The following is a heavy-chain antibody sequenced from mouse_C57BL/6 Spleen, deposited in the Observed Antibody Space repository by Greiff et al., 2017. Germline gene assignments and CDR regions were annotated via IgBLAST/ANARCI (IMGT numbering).Heavy chain of an antibody. CDR3: ARGGVRRGFAY. CDR2: INPNNGGT. D-gene: IGHD2-14*01. Sequence: VQLQQSGPELVKPGASVKIPCKASGYTFTDYNMDWVKQSHGKSLEWIGDINPNNGGTIYNQKFKGKATLTVDKSSSTAYMELRSLTSEDAAVYYGARGGVRRGFAYWGQGTLVTVSA. CDR1: GYTFTDYN. V-gene: IGHV1-18*01. J-gene: IGHJ3*01.